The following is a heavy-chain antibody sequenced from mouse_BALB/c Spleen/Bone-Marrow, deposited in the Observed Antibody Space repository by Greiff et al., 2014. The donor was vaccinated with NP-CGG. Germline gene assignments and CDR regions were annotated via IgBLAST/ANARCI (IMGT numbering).Heavy chain of an antibody. V-gene: IGHV1-18*01. J-gene: IGHJ2*01. D-gene: IGHD2-4*01. CDR2: TNPYNGGT. CDR1: GYSFTGYT. CDR3: ARGPPLYYDYGFDY. Sequence: VHVKQSGPELVKPGASMKISCKASGYSFTGYTMNWVKQSHGKNLEWIGLTNPYNGGTRYNQKFKGKATLTVDKSSSTAYMELLSLTSEDSAVYYCARGPPLYYDYGFDYWGQGTTLTVSS.